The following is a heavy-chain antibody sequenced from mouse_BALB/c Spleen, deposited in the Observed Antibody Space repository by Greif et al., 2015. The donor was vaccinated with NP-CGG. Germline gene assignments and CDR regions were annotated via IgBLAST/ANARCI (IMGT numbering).Heavy chain of an antibody. V-gene: IGHV1S41*01. CDR3: ARWGITTVYYFDY. J-gene: IGHJ2*01. Sequence: DLVKPGASVKLSCKASGYTFTSYWINWIKQRPGQGLEWIGRIAPGSGSTYYNEMFKGKATLTVDTSSSTAYIQLSSLSSEDSAVYFCARWGITTVYYFDYWGQGTTLTVSS. CDR2: IAPGSGST. CDR1: GYTFTSYW. D-gene: IGHD2-4*01.